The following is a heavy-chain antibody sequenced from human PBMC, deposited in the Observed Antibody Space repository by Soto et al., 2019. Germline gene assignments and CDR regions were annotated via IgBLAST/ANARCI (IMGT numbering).Heavy chain of an antibody. CDR2: IIPIFGTA. D-gene: IGHD3-3*01. CDR3: ASGLGSDLWSGAFDY. Sequence: QVQLVQSGAEVKKPGSSVKVSCKASGGTFSSYAISWVRQAPGQGLEWMGGIIPIFGTANYPQKFQGRDTITADESTGTAYMELSGLRSEDTAVYCCASGLGSDLWSGAFDYWGQGTLVTVSS. CDR1: GGTFSSYA. V-gene: IGHV1-69*12. J-gene: IGHJ4*02.